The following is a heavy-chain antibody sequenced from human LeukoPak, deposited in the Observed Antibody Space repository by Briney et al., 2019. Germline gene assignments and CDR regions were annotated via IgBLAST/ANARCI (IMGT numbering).Heavy chain of an antibody. CDR2: ISAYNGNT. Sequence: ASVKVSCKASGYTFTNYGINWVRQAHGQGLEWMGWISAYNGNTNYAQNLRGRVTMTTDTSTSTAYMELRSLRSDDTAVYYCARGDYYFDYCGQGTLVTVSS. CDR3: ARGDYYFDY. CDR1: GYTFTNYG. V-gene: IGHV1-18*01. J-gene: IGHJ4*02.